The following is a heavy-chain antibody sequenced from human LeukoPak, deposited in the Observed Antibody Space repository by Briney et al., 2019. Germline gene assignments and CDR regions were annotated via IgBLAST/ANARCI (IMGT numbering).Heavy chain of an antibody. Sequence: PGGSLRLSCAASGFTFSSDWMHWVRQVPGKGLVWVSRINGDGSTTAYADSVKGRFTISRDNAKNTLYLQMNSLRAEDTAVYYCARVSPNTVTTLQYFDYWGQGTLVTVSS. V-gene: IGHV3-74*01. CDR2: INGDGSTT. D-gene: IGHD4-17*01. CDR3: ARVSPNTVTTLQYFDY. J-gene: IGHJ4*02. CDR1: GFTFSSDW.